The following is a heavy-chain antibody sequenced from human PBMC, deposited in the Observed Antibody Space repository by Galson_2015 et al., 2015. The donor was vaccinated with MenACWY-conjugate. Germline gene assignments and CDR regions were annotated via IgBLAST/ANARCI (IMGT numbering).Heavy chain of an antibody. CDR3: ARDLSYQPLLHFSETPRGAFDI. D-gene: IGHD2-2*01. Sequence: SLRLSCAASGFTFSSYAMNWVRQAPGKGLEWVSSISSSSTYIYYADSVKGRFTISRDHANNSLYLQMNNLRSEDTAFYYCARDLSYQPLLHFSETPRGAFDIWGQGTMVTVSS. J-gene: IGHJ3*02. V-gene: IGHV3-21*01. CDR1: GFTFSSYA. CDR2: ISSSSTYI.